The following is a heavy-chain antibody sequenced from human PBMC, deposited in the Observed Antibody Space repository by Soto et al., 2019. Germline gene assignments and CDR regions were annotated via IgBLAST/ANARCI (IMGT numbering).Heavy chain of an antibody. CDR3: AEMVLGAWFDP. CDR2: IYYSGST. Sequence: SETLSLTCTVSGGSTSSYYWSWIRQPPGKGLEWIGYIYYSGSTNYNPSLKSRVTISVDTSKNQFSLKLSSVTAADTAVYYCAEMVLGAWFDPWGQGTLVTVSS. J-gene: IGHJ5*02. CDR1: GGSTSSYY. D-gene: IGHD3-3*02. V-gene: IGHV4-59*01.